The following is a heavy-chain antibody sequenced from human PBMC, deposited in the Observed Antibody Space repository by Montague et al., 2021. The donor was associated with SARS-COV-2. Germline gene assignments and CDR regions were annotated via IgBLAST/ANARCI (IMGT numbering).Heavy chain of an antibody. CDR1: GFTFSSYA. CDR2: ISSNGGST. J-gene: IGHJ4*02. D-gene: IGHD6-19*01. Sequence: SLRLSCAASGFTFSSYAMHWVRQAPGKGLEYVSAISSNGGSTYYANSVKGRFTISRDNSKNTLYLQMGSLRAEDMAVYYCARGRAVAVYDYRGQGTLVTVSS. V-gene: IGHV3-64*01. CDR3: ARGRAVAVYDY.